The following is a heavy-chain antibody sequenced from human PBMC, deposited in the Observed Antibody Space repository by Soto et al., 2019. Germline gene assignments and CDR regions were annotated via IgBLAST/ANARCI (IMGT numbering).Heavy chain of an antibody. CDR3: ARQGSGWYFDY. J-gene: IGHJ4*02. CDR1: GGSISSSSYY. V-gene: IGHV4-39*01. CDR2: IYYSGST. Sequence: PSETLSLTCTVSGGSISSSSYYWGWIRQPPGKGLEWIGSIYYSGSTYYNPSLKSRVTISVDTSKNQFSLKLSSVTAADTAVYYWARQGSGWYFDYGGKETLVTVSS. D-gene: IGHD6-19*01.